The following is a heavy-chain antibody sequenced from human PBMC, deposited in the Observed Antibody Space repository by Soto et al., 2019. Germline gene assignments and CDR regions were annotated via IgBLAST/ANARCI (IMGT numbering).Heavy chain of an antibody. D-gene: IGHD3-10*01. J-gene: IGHJ6*02. CDR1: GFSISSGYYY. Sequence: SETLSLTCPFSGFSISSGYYYWRWIRQPPGKGREWIGYIYYSGSTYYNPSLKSRVTISVDTSKNQFSLKLSSVTAADTAVYYCARDQGSGSPAGMDVWGQGTTVTVS. CDR2: IYYSGST. CDR3: ARDQGSGSPAGMDV. V-gene: IGHV4-30-4*02.